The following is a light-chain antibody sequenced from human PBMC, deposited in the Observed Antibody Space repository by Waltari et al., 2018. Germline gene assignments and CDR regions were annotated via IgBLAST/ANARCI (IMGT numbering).Light chain of an antibody. CDR3: AAWDDRLSGPV. Sequence: QSVLTQPPSVSGAPRQRVTISCSGSSSNIGHNAVNWYQQLPGKAPTLLIYNDDLRPSGVSGRVSGSKSGTSASLAISGLQSEDGADYYCAAWDDRLSGPVFGGGTTLTVL. CDR1: SSNIGHNA. V-gene: IGLV1-36*01. J-gene: IGLJ2*01. CDR2: NDD.